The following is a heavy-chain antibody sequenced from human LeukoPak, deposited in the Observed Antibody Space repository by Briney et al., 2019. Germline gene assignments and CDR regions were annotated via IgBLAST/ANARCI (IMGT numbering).Heavy chain of an antibody. Sequence: ASVKVSCKASGGTFSGYTISWVRQAPGQGLEWMGRIIPILGIANYAQKFQGRVTITADKSTSTAYMELSSLRSEDTAVYYCARVNKPGFWSGYPGGAFDPWGQGTLVTVSS. J-gene: IGHJ5*02. CDR1: GGTFSGYT. CDR3: ARVNKPGFWSGYPGGAFDP. CDR2: IIPILGIA. D-gene: IGHD3-3*01. V-gene: IGHV1-69*02.